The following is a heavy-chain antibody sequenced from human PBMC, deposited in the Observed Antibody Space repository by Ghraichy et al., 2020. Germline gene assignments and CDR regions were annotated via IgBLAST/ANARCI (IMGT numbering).Heavy chain of an antibody. Sequence: SETLSLTCTVSGGSISSYYWSWIRQPPGKGLEWIGYIYYSGSTNYNPSLKSRVTISVDTSKNQFSLKLSSVTAADTAVYYCAAWDIVVVPAAIRWIIPTDYWGQGTLVTVSS. CDR1: GGSISSYY. CDR2: IYYSGST. CDR3: AAWDIVVVPAAIRWIIPTDY. D-gene: IGHD2-2*01. V-gene: IGHV4-59*01. J-gene: IGHJ4*02.